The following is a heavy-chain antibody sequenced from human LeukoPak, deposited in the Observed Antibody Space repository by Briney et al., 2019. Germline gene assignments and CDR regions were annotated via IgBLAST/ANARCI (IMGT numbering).Heavy chain of an antibody. CDR3: ARGGVSSGWYGSYFDY. D-gene: IGHD6-19*01. Sequence: ASVKVSCKASGYTFTSYGISWVRQAPGQGREWMGWISAYNGNTNYAQKLQGRVTMTTDTSTSTAYMELRSLRSDDTAVYSCARGGVSSGWYGSYFDYWGQGTLVTVSS. CDR2: ISAYNGNT. J-gene: IGHJ4*02. CDR1: GYTFTSYG. V-gene: IGHV1-18*01.